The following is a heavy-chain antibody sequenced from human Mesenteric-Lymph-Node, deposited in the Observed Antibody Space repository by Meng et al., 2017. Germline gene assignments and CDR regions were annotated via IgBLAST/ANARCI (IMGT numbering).Heavy chain of an antibody. CDR2: IYHSGRT. CDR3: TTLYGDSIS. CDR1: GGSIRNDQW. J-gene: IGHJ4*02. D-gene: IGHD4-17*01. Sequence: QVHLQESGPGLGKPSGTLFLTCDVSGGSIRNDQWLSWVRQAPGKGLEWIGEIYHSGRTNYNPSVKSRVSMSVDKSQNHFSLRLSSVTAADTAVYYCTTLYGDSISWGQGTLVTV. V-gene: IGHV4-4*02.